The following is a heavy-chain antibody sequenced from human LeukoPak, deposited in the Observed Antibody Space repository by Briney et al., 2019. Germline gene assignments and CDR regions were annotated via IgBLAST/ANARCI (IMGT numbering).Heavy chain of an antibody. CDR2: INPKSGGA. Sequence: AASVKVSCKASGYTFTSYYMHWVRQAPGQGLEWMGIINPKSGGANYAQKFQCRVTMTWDTSISTAYMELSRLRSDDTAVYYCAREYILTAYYGDYWGQGTLVTVSS. J-gene: IGHJ4*02. V-gene: IGHV1-2*02. CDR3: AREYILTAYYGDY. D-gene: IGHD3-9*01. CDR1: GYTFTSYY.